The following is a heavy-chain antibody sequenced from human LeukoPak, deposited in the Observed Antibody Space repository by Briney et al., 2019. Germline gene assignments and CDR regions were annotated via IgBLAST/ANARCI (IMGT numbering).Heavy chain of an antibody. Sequence: SETLSLTCTVSGGSISSGSYYWSWIRQPPGKGLEWIGYIYYSGSTNYNPSLKSRVTISVDTSKNQFSLKLSSVTAADTAVYYCAREGFDDSSGYYYFDYWGQGTLVTVSS. CDR2: IYYSGST. J-gene: IGHJ4*02. CDR1: GGSISSGSYY. CDR3: AREGFDDSSGYYYFDY. V-gene: IGHV4-61*01. D-gene: IGHD3-22*01.